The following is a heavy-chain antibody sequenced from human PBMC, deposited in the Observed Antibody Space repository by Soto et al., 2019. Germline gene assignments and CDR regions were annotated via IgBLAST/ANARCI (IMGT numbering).Heavy chain of an antibody. D-gene: IGHD3-22*01. CDR2: ISSSSSYI. CDR3: ARDPPIYYDSSGYYYGGTTYGMDV. CDR1: GFTFSSYS. Sequence: GGSLRLSCAASGFTFSSYSMNWVRQAPGKGLEWVSSISSSSSYIYYADSVKGRFTISRDNAKNSLYLQMNSLRAEDTAVYYCARDPPIYYDSSGYYYGGTTYGMDVWGQGTTVTVSS. J-gene: IGHJ6*02. V-gene: IGHV3-21*01.